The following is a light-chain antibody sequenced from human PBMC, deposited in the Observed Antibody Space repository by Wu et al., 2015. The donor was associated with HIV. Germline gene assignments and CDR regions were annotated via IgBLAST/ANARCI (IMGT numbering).Light chain of an antibody. CDR2: DAS. Sequence: EIVLTQSPATLSLSPGETATLSCRASQSVSTYLAWYQQKPGQAPRLLIYDASGRASGIPARFSGSGSGTDFTLTISSLAAEDFAVYYCQERSHLFTFGPGQVDIK. CDR1: QSVSTY. V-gene: IGKV3-11*01. J-gene: IGKJ3*01. CDR3: QERSHLFT.